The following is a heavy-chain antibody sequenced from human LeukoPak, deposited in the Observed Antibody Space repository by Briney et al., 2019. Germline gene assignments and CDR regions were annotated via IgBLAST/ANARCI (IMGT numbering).Heavy chain of an antibody. D-gene: IGHD3-10*01. CDR3: AGSGAGEDYFDY. CDR2: ISASGGIK. J-gene: IGHJ4*02. Sequence: GGSLRLSCAASGFTFSNSAMNWVRQAPGKGLEWVSGISASGGIKDYTDSVKGRFTISRDSSKNTLSLQMNSLGVEDTAVYFCAGSGAGEDYFDYWGQGTLVTVSS. CDR1: GFTFSNSA. V-gene: IGHV3-23*01.